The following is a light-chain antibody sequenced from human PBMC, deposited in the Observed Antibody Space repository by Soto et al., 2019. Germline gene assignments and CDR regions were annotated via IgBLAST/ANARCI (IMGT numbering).Light chain of an antibody. CDR1: SSDVGCYNY. CDR3: SSYTSSSTLPLYV. V-gene: IGLV2-14*01. CDR2: DVS. Sequence: QSALNQPASVSGSPGQSITISCTGTSSDVGCYNYVSWYQQHPGKAPKLMIYDVSNRPSGVSNRFSGSKSGNTASLTISGLQAEDEADYYCSSYTSSSTLPLYVFGTGTKVTVL. J-gene: IGLJ1*01.